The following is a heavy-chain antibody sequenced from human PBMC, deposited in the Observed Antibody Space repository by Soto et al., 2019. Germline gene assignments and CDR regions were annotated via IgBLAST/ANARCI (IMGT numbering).Heavy chain of an antibody. CDR3: ARGAFRAYYFDY. V-gene: IGHV3-23*01. Sequence: GGSLRLSCAASGFTFSSYAMSWVRQAPGKGLEWVSGISGNGGSTNYADSVKGRFTISRDNARNTVYLQMNSLRAEDTAIYYCARGAFRAYYFDYWGLGTLVTVSS. D-gene: IGHD3-10*01. J-gene: IGHJ4*02. CDR2: ISGNGGST. CDR1: GFTFSSYA.